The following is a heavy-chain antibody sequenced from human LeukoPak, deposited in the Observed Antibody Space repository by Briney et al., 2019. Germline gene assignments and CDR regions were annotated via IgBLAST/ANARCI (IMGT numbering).Heavy chain of an antibody. V-gene: IGHV1-18*01. CDR3: ARPGGWGVKGGVFDI. D-gene: IGHD3-16*01. CDR1: GYVFSSYG. J-gene: IGHJ3*02. CDR2: ISAYNGNT. Sequence: ASVKVSCKASGYVFSSYGISWVRQAPGQGLEWLGWISAYNGNTNYAQSFQGRVTLTTDTSTSTAYMELRTLRSDDTAVYYCARPGGWGVKGGVFDIWGRGTMVTVSS.